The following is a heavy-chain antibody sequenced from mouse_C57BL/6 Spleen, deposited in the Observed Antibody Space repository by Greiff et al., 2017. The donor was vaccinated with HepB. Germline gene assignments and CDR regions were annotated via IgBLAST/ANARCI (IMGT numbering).Heavy chain of an antibody. J-gene: IGHJ3*01. CDR2: IYPRDGST. V-gene: IGHV1-78*01. CDR1: GYTFTDHT. D-gene: IGHD2-4*01. Sequence: VQLQQSDAELVKPGASVKISCKVSGYTFTDHTIHWMKQRPEQGLEWIGYIYPRDGSTTYNEKFKGKATLTTDKSSSTAYMQLNSLTSEDSAVYFCASPHYDYDEAWFAYWGQGTLVTVSA. CDR3: ASPHYDYDEAWFAY.